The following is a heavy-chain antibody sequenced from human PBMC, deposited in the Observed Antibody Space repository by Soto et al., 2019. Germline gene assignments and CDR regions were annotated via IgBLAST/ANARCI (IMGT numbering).Heavy chain of an antibody. Sequence: ASVKVSCKASGGTFSSYAISWVRQAPGQGLEWMGGIIPIFGTANYAQKFQGRVTITADESTSTAYMELSSLRSEDTAVYYCVRDIDYVGTRVPYYYYGMDVWGQGTTVTVSS. CDR3: VRDIDYVGTRVPYYYYGMDV. V-gene: IGHV1-69*13. D-gene: IGHD4-17*01. J-gene: IGHJ6*02. CDR1: GGTFSSYA. CDR2: IIPIFGTA.